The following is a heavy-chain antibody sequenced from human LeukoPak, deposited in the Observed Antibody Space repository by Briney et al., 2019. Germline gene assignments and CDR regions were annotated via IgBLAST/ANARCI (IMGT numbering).Heavy chain of an antibody. CDR1: GFTFSSYA. Sequence: GGSLRLSCAASGFTFSSYAVTWVRQAPGKGLEWVSTISGSGDTTYCADSMKGRFSISRDNSKSTLYLQMNSLRAEDTAVYYCARGRIGQDSWGQGTLVTVSS. D-gene: IGHD2-15*01. J-gene: IGHJ4*02. CDR3: ARGRIGQDS. V-gene: IGHV3-23*01. CDR2: ISGSGDTT.